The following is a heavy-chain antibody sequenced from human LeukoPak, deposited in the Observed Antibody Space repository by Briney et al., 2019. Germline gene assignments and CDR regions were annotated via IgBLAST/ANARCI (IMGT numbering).Heavy chain of an antibody. CDR1: YA. V-gene: IGHV3-23*01. CDR2: ISGSGGST. D-gene: IGHD1-26*01. CDR3: AKMGRDGYYYYGMDV. Sequence: YAMSWVCQAPXKXLEWVSAISGSGGSTYYADSVKGRFTISRDNSKNTLYLQMNSLRAEDTAVYYCAKMGRDGYYYYGMDVWGQGTTVTVSS. J-gene: IGHJ6*02.